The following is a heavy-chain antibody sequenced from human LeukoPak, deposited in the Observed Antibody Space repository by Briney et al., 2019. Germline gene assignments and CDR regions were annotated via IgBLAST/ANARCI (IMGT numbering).Heavy chain of an antibody. CDR3: ARDLRTEGIDY. CDR2: IKQDGSEK. J-gene: IGHJ4*02. Sequence: PGGSLRLSCAASGFTYRKYAMSWVRQAPGKGLEWVANIKQDGSEKYYVDSVKGRFTISRDNAKNSLYLQMNSLRAEDTAVYYCARDLRTEGIDYWGQGTLVTVSS. CDR1: GFTYRKYA. V-gene: IGHV3-7*01.